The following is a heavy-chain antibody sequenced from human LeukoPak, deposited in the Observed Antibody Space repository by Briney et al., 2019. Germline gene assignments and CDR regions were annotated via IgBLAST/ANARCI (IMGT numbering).Heavy chain of an antibody. CDR2: IYYSGST. Sequence: PSETLSLTCTVSGGSISSSSYYWGWIRQPPGKGLEWIGSIYYSGSTYYNPSLKSRVTISVDTSKNQFSLKLSSVTAADTAVYYCARRDYDFWSGYAFDIWGRGTMVTVSS. V-gene: IGHV4-39*01. CDR1: GGSISSSSYY. CDR3: ARRDYDFWSGYAFDI. D-gene: IGHD3-3*01. J-gene: IGHJ3*02.